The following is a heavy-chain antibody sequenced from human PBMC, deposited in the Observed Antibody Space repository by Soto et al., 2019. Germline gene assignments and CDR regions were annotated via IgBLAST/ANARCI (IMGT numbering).Heavy chain of an antibody. D-gene: IGHD2-2*01. Sequence: SETLSLTCAVYGGSFSGYYWSWIRQPPGKGLEWIGEINHSGSTNYNPSLKSRVTISVDTSKNQFSLKLSSVTAADTAVYYCARPAGYCSSTSCKTENGFDPWGQGTLVTVSS. CDR3: ARPAGYCSSTSCKTENGFDP. CDR2: INHSGST. V-gene: IGHV4-34*01. J-gene: IGHJ5*02. CDR1: GGSFSGYY.